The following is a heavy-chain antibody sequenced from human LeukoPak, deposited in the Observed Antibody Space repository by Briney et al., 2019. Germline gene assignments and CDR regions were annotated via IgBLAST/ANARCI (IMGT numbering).Heavy chain of an antibody. Sequence: ASVKVSCKASGYTFTSYAMHWVRQAPGQRLEWMGWINAGNGNTKYSQEFQGRVTITRDTSASTAYMELSSLRSEDMAVYYCARADCSGGSCFYYFDYWGQGTLVAVSS. J-gene: IGHJ4*02. CDR2: INAGNGNT. CDR1: GYTFTSYA. D-gene: IGHD2-15*01. CDR3: ARADCSGGSCFYYFDY. V-gene: IGHV1-3*03.